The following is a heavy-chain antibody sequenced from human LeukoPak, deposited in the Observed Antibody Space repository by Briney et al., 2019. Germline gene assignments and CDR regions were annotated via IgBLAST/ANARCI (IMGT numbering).Heavy chain of an antibody. Sequence: GGSLRLSCAASGFTFSSYAMSWVRQAPGKGLEWVSSISGSGGSTYYADSVKGRFTISRDNSKNTLYLQMNSLRAEDTAVYYCAKDVAWVSVTLFDYWGQGTLVTVSS. CDR2: ISGSGGST. CDR1: GFTFSSYA. V-gene: IGHV3-23*01. J-gene: IGHJ4*02. D-gene: IGHD6-13*01. CDR3: AKDVAWVSVTLFDY.